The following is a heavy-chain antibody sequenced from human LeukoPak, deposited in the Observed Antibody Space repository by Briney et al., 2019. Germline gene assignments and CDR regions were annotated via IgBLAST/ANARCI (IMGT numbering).Heavy chain of an antibody. Sequence: SETPSLTCAVYGGSFSGYYWSWIRQPPGKGLEWIGEINHSGSTNYNPSLKSRVTISVDTSKNQFSLKLSSVTAADTAVYYCARTQPSIVVVPAYGMDVWGQGTTVTVSS. D-gene: IGHD2-2*01. V-gene: IGHV4-34*01. CDR3: ARTQPSIVVVPAYGMDV. CDR2: INHSGST. J-gene: IGHJ6*02. CDR1: GGSFSGYY.